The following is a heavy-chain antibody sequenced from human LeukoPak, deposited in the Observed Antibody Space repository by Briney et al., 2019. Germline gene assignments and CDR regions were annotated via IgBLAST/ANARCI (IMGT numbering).Heavy chain of an antibody. J-gene: IGHJ4*02. Sequence: SETLSLTCTVSGGSISSYYWSWIRQPAGERLEWIGRIYSSGSTNYNPSLRSRVTLSVATSKNQFSLKLSSVTAADTAVYYCARMYSGTYGGIDYWGQETLVTVSS. CDR2: IYSSGST. CDR3: ARMYSGTYGGIDY. V-gene: IGHV4-4*07. CDR1: GGSISSYY. D-gene: IGHD1-26*01.